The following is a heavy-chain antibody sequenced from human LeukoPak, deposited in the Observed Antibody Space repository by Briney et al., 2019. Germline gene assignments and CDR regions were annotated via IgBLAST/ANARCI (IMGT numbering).Heavy chain of an antibody. V-gene: IGHV4-4*02. CDR2: IYHSGST. J-gene: IGHJ4*02. CDR1: GAPISSNNW. D-gene: IGHD4-17*01. CDR3: ARVMLGNDYGDWLELYY. Sequence: SGTLSLTCAVSGAPISSNNWWWSWVRQPPGKGLEWIGEIYHSGSTNYNPSLKSRVTISVDTSKNQFSLKLSSVTAADTAVYYCARVMLGNDYGDWLELYYWGQGTLVTVSS.